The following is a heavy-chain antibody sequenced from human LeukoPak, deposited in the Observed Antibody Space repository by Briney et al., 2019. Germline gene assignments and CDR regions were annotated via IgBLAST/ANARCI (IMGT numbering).Heavy chain of an antibody. CDR3: ARGRAGYYGSGSFNYFDY. Sequence: PSETLSLTCAVYGGSFSGYYWSWIRQPPGKGLEWIGEINHSGSTNYNPSLKSRVTISVDTSKNQFSLKLSSVTAADTAVYYCARGRAGYYGSGSFNYFDYWGQGTLVTVSS. CDR1: GGSFSGYY. V-gene: IGHV4-34*01. CDR2: INHSGST. D-gene: IGHD3-10*01. J-gene: IGHJ4*02.